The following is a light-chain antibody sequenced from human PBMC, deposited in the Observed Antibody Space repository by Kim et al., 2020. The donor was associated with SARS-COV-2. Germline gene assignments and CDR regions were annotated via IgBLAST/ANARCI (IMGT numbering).Light chain of an antibody. CDR2: DAA. CDR3: QRHSKWPPAPS. J-gene: IGKJ1*01. CDR1: HSIGIN. V-gene: IGKV3-11*01. Sequence: PGEGATLSCRASHSIGINLAWYQQTRGQAPRIRIYDAAIRATGIPDKFSGSESGTDVTLTISSLDPEDFALYFCQRHSKWPPAPSLGEGTKVDIK.